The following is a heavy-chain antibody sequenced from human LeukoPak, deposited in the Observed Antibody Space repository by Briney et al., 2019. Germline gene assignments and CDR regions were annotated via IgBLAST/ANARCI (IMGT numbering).Heavy chain of an antibody. J-gene: IGHJ4*02. V-gene: IGHV3-48*03. CDR3: ARPTMVTSDY. D-gene: IGHD3-10*01. Sequence: GGSLRLSCAGSGFTFSNFEMNWVRQAPGKGLEWVSYISSSGCTMYYADSVRGRFAISRDNAKNSLFLQMNSLRAEDTAVYYCARPTMVTSDYWGQGTLVTVSS. CDR1: GFTFSNFE. CDR2: ISSSGCTM.